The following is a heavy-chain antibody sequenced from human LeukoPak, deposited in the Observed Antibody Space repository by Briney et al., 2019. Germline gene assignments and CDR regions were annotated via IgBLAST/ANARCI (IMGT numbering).Heavy chain of an antibody. CDR3: ARAGGSTVSHSDY. Sequence: GGSLRLSCAASGFTFSSYSMNWIRQAPGKGLEWVSSISSSTSCIYYADSVKGRFTISKDNAKNSLYLQMNSLRAEDTAVYYCARAGGSTVSHSDYWGQGTLVTVSS. D-gene: IGHD4-17*01. J-gene: IGHJ4*02. CDR2: ISSSTSCI. CDR1: GFTFSSYS. V-gene: IGHV3-21*01.